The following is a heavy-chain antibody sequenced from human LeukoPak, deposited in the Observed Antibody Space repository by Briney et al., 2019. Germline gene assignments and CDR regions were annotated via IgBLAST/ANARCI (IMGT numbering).Heavy chain of an antibody. D-gene: IGHD3-22*01. CDR3: ARVPYYYDSSGYYFDY. Sequence: PIFGTANDAQKFQGRVTITADESTSTAYMELSSLRSEDTAVYYCARVPYYYDSSGYYFDYWGQGTLVTVSS. V-gene: IGHV1-69*01. J-gene: IGHJ4*02. CDR2: PIFGTA.